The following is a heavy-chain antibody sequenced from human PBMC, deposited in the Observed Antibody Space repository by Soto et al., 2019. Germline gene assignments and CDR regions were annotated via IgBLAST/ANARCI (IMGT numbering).Heavy chain of an antibody. CDR3: AGPGYSSQDY. V-gene: IGHV3-23*01. Sequence: EVQLLESGGGLVQPGGSLRLSCAASGFTFSSFALSWVRQAPGKGLEWVPAISGSGDDTDYADSVKARFTISRDNSKNTLYLQMNSLRAEDTAVYYCAGPGYSSQDYWGQGALVTVSS. J-gene: IGHJ4*02. CDR2: ISGSGDDT. CDR1: GFTFSSFA. D-gene: IGHD5-18*01.